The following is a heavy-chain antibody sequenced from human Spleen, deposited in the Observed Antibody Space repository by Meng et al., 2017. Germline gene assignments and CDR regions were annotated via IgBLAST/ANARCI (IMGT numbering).Heavy chain of an antibody. Sequence: QGQLQQWGAGLLKPSETLSLTCAVYGGSFSGYYWTWIRQPPGKGLEWIGEINHSGSTNYNPSLKSRVTISVDTSKNNLSLKLSSVTAADSAVYYCARGPTTMAHDFDYWGQGTLVTVSS. D-gene: IGHD4-11*01. J-gene: IGHJ4*02. CDR3: ARGPTTMAHDFDY. V-gene: IGHV4-34*01. CDR2: INHSGST. CDR1: GGSFSGYY.